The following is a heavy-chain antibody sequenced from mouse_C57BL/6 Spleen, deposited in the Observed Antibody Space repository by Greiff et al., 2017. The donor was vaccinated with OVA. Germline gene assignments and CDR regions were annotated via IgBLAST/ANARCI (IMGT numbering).Heavy chain of an antibody. D-gene: IGHD2-4*01. Sequence: QVQLQQSGPELVKPGASVKISCKASGYAFSSSWMNWVKQRPGKGLEWIGRIYPGDGDTNYNGKFKGKATLTADKSSSTAYMQLSSLTSEDSAVYFCAREGYDYEKGTRDFDYWGQGTTLTVSS. CDR2: IYPGDGDT. CDR1: GYAFSSSW. CDR3: AREGYDYEKGTRDFDY. V-gene: IGHV1-82*01. J-gene: IGHJ2*01.